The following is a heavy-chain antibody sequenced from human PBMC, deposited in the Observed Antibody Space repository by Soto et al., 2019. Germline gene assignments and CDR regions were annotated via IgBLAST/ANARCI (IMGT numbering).Heavy chain of an antibody. CDR3: AREEMATYYFHY. Sequence: QVQLVGSGGGVVQPGRSLRLSCAASGFTFSSYGMHWVRQAPGKGLEWVAVIWFDGSNKYYADSVKGRFTISRDNSKNTLYLRMNSLRAEDTAVYYCAREEMATYYFHYWGQGTLVTVSS. V-gene: IGHV3-33*01. CDR2: IWFDGSNK. J-gene: IGHJ4*02. CDR1: GFTFSSYG.